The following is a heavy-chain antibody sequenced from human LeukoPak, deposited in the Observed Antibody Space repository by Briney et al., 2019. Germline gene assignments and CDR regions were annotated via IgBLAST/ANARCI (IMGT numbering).Heavy chain of an antibody. Sequence: GSLRLSCAASGFTFSSYAMSWVRQPPGKGLEWIGSIYYSGSTYYNPSLKSRVTISVDTSKNQFSLKLSSVTAADTAVYYCARVKDYYGSGSYYSPRTVFDYWGQGTLVTVSS. J-gene: IGHJ4*02. CDR3: ARVKDYYGSGSYYSPRTVFDY. D-gene: IGHD3-10*01. CDR1: GFTFSSYA. CDR2: IYYSGST. V-gene: IGHV4-39*07.